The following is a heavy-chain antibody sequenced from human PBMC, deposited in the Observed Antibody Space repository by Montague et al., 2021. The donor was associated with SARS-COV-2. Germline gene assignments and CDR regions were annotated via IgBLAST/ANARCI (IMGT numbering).Heavy chain of an antibody. D-gene: IGHD5-12*01. CDR1: GFTFSSYW. CDR3: ARDIVAPYYFDC. CDR2: INSDGSST. Sequence: SLRLSCAASGFTFSSYWMHWVRQAPGKGLVWVSRINSDGSSTSYADSVKGRFTISRDNAKNTLYLQMNSLRAENTAVYYCARDIVAPYYFDCWGQGTLVTVSS. J-gene: IGHJ4*02. V-gene: IGHV3-74*01.